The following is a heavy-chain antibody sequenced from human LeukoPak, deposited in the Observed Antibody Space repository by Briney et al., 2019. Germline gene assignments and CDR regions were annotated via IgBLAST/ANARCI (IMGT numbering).Heavy chain of an antibody. D-gene: IGHD1-14*01. V-gene: IGHV1-2*02. J-gene: IGHJ4*02. Sequence: ASVKVSCKASGYTFTDYYIHWVRQAPGQGLEWMGWINPNSGDTNYAQNFQGRVTMTRDTSISRAYMGLSMLTSDDTAVYYCASSPSYIRYWGQGTLVTVSS. CDR1: GYTFTDYY. CDR2: INPNSGDT. CDR3: ASSPSYIRY.